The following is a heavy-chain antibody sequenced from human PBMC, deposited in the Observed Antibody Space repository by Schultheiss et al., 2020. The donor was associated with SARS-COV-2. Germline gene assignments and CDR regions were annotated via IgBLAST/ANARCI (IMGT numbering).Heavy chain of an antibody. CDR2: IYYSGST. D-gene: IGHD2-21*02. CDR1: GGSISSGGYY. CDR3: AKGPTYCAGDCYSDY. J-gene: IGHJ4*02. V-gene: IGHV4-31*03. Sequence: SETLSLTCTVSGGSISSGGYYWSWIRQHPGKGLEWIGYIYYSGSTYYNPSLKSRVTISVDTSKNQFSLKLSSVTAEDTAVYYCAKGPTYCAGDCYSDYWGQGTLVTVSS.